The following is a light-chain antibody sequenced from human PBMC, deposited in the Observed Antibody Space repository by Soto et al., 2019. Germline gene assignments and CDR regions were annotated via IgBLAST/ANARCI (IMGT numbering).Light chain of an antibody. CDR2: GAS. Sequence: EIVMTQSPATLSVSPGERATLPCRASQSVSSNYLAWYQQKPGQAPRLLIYGASSRATGIPDRLSGSGSGTDFTLTISRLEPEDFAVYYCQQYGSSPRTFGQGTKVDIK. CDR1: QSVSSNY. V-gene: IGKV3-20*01. CDR3: QQYGSSPRT. J-gene: IGKJ1*01.